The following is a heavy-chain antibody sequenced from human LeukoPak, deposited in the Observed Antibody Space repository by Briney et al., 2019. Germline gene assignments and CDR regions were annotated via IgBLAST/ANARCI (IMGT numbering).Heavy chain of an antibody. V-gene: IGHV3-23*01. Sequence: PGGSLRLSCAASGFTFRTYAMSWVRQAPGKGLEWVSTITGSGGSTYYTDSVKGRFTISRDNSKNTLFLQMNSLRAEDTAVYYCAKDPADYRGWFDSWGQGTLVTVSS. D-gene: IGHD4-11*01. CDR1: GFTFRTYA. J-gene: IGHJ5*01. CDR3: AKDPADYRGWFDS. CDR2: ITGSGGST.